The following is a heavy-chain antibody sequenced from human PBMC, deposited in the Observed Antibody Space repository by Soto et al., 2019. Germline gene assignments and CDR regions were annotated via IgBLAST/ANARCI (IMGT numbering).Heavy chain of an antibody. CDR3: AKTPPGSRSGAVAGKYYFDY. CDR1: EFTFSSYA. Sequence: PGGSLRLSCAGSEFTFSSYAMSWVRQAPGKGLEWVSSISGSGGSTYYADAVKGRFTISRDNSKNTLYLQMNSLRAEDTAVYYCAKTPPGSRSGAVAGKYYFDYWGQGTLVPVSS. V-gene: IGHV3-23*01. D-gene: IGHD6-19*01. CDR2: ISGSGGST. J-gene: IGHJ4*02.